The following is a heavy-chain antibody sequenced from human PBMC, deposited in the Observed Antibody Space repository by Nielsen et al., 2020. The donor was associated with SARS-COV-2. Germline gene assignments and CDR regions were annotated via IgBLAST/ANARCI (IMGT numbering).Heavy chain of an antibody. D-gene: IGHD1-1*01. Sequence: ASVKVSCKASGYSFTAYYIHWVRQAPGRGLEWMGRFNPDSGGAYYAQKFQGRVTMTRDTPISTAYMDLSSLKSDDTAVYYCARAKWNWNDLDYWGQGTLVTVSS. V-gene: IGHV1-2*06. J-gene: IGHJ4*02. CDR3: ARAKWNWNDLDY. CDR2: FNPDSGGA. CDR1: GYSFTAYY.